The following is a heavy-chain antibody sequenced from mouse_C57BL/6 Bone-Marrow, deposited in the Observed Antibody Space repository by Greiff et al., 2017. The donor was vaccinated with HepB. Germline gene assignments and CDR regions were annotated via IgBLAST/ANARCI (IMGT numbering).Heavy chain of an antibody. CDR3: AGSDAWFAY. CDR2: IYPGSGST. Sequence: QVQLQQPGAELVKPGASVKMSCKASGYTFTSYWITWVKQRPGQGLEWIGDIYPGSGSTKYNEKFKSKATMTVDTSSSTAYMQLSSLTSDDSAVYYCAGSDAWFAYWGQGTLVTVSA. J-gene: IGHJ3*01. CDR1: GYTFTSYW. V-gene: IGHV1-55*01.